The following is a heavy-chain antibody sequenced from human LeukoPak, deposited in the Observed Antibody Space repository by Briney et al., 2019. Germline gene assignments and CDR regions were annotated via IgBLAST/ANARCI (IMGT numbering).Heavy chain of an antibody. CDR1: GGSISSYY. J-gene: IGHJ6*03. CDR3: ARMYSSSWYQEVYYMDV. Sequence: PSETLSLTCTVSGGSISSYYWSWIRQPPGKGLEWIGYIYYSGSTNYNPSLKSRVTISVDTSKNQFSLKLSSVTAADTAVYYCARMYSSSWYQEVYYMDVWGKGTTVTVSS. V-gene: IGHV4-59*01. D-gene: IGHD6-13*01. CDR2: IYYSGST.